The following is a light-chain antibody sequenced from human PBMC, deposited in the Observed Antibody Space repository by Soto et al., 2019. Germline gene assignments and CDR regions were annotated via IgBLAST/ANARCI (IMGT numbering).Light chain of an antibody. CDR1: QDINNY. V-gene: IGKV1-33*01. J-gene: IGKJ2*01. CDR3: LQHDSLYT. Sequence: DLQMTQSPSSLSASVGDRVTITCQASQDINNYLNWYQQKPGKAPKLLIYDVSYLVTGVPSRSSGSGSGTDFTFAISSLQPEDIATYYCLQHDSLYTFGQGTKLEIK. CDR2: DVS.